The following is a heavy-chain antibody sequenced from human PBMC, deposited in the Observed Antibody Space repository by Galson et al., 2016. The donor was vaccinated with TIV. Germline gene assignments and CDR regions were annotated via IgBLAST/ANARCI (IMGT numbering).Heavy chain of an antibody. CDR3: AKDAAYNYGFGDY. CDR2: IWNDGNSK. CDR1: GFTFSTYG. J-gene: IGHJ4*02. D-gene: IGHD5-18*01. V-gene: IGHV3-30*02. Sequence: SLRLSCAASGFTFSTYGMHWVRQAPGKGLEWVAFIWNDGNSKNYADSVKGRFSISRDNSKNTLYLQMNSLRTEDTAIYYCAKDAAYNYGFGDYWGQRALVTVSS.